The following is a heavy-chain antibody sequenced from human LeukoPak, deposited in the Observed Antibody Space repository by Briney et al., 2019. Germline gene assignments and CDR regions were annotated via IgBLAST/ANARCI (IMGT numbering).Heavy chain of an antibody. Sequence: GASVKVSCKASGYTFTGYYIYWVRQAPGQGLEWMGWINPNSGGTNYAQKFQGRVTITRNTSISTAYMELSSLRSEDTAVYYCARNDFWSGYYGSWGNDYWGQGTLVTVSS. J-gene: IGHJ4*02. CDR2: INPNSGGT. CDR3: ARNDFWSGYYGSWGNDY. V-gene: IGHV1-2*02. D-gene: IGHD3-3*01. CDR1: GYTFTGYY.